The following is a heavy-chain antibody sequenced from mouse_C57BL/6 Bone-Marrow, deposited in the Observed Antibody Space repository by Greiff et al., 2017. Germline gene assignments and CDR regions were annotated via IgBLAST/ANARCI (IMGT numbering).Heavy chain of an antibody. CDR1: GYTFTDYN. CDR3: ARGGWLPYYFVY. CDR2: INPNNGGT. J-gene: IGHJ2*01. D-gene: IGHD2-3*01. V-gene: IGHV1-22*01. Sequence: VQLQQSGPELVKPGASVKMSCKASGYTFTDYNMHWVKQSHGKSLEWIGYINPNNGGTSYNQKFKGKATLTVNKSSSTAYMELRSLTSEDSAVYYCARGGWLPYYFVYWGQGTTLTVSS.